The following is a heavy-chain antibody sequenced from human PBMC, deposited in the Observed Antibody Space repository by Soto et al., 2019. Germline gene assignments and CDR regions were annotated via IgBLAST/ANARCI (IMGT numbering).Heavy chain of an antibody. V-gene: IGHV3-33*01. Sequence: PGGSLRLSCAASGFTFSSYGMHWVRQAPGKGLEWVAVIWYDGSNKYYADSVKGRFTISRDNSKNTLYLQMSSLRAEDTAVYYCARGPGRAAAGTYYYYGMDVWGQGTTVTVSS. J-gene: IGHJ6*02. D-gene: IGHD6-13*01. CDR1: GFTFSSYG. CDR3: ARGPGRAAAGTYYYYGMDV. CDR2: IWYDGSNK.